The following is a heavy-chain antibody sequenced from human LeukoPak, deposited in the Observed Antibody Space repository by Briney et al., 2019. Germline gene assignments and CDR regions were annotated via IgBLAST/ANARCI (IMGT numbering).Heavy chain of an antibody. Sequence: GASVKVFCKSSGYTFTGYYIHCVRQAPGQGLEWMGWITPNSGGTNYAQKFQGRVTMTRDTSISTAYMELSRLRSDDTAVYYCAREGRGWAFDIWGQGTMVTVSS. V-gene: IGHV1-2*02. CDR2: ITPNSGGT. CDR1: GYTFTGYY. J-gene: IGHJ3*02. D-gene: IGHD2-15*01. CDR3: AREGRGWAFDI.